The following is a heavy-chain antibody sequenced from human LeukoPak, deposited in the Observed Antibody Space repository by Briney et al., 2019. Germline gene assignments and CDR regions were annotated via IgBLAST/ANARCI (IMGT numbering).Heavy chain of an antibody. CDR2: INSDGSGT. D-gene: IGHD3-22*01. Sequence: GGSLRLSCAASGFTFSSYWVHWVRQAPGKGLVWVSRINSDGSGTSYADSVKGRFTISRDNAKNTLYLQMNSLRAEDTAVYYCAAYYYDSSGYYPLGYWGQGTLVTVSS. CDR3: AAYYYDSSGYYPLGY. J-gene: IGHJ4*02. CDR1: GFTFSSYW. V-gene: IGHV3-74*01.